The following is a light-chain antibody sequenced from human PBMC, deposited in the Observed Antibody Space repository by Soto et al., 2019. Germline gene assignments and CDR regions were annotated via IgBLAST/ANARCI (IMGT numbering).Light chain of an antibody. CDR1: QSVTVNS. CDR3: QQYGDSPLT. J-gene: IGKJ3*01. V-gene: IGKV3-20*01. Sequence: DILLTQSPSTLSLSPGEGVTPSCRASQSVTVNSLAWYQQKPGQAPRLLIYAAYTRAAAVPDRFTGSGSGTDFALTISRLEPEDFGVYYCQQYGDSPLTSGPGTNVD. CDR2: AAY.